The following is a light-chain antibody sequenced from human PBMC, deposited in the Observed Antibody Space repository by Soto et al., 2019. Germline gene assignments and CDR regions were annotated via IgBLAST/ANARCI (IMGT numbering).Light chain of an antibody. CDR1: SSAVGSYNL. Sequence: LTQPASVSGSPGQSITISCTRTSSAVGSYNLVSWYQQHPGEAPKLMIYEVSKQPSGVSNRFSGSKSGNTASLTIFGLQAEDEADYYCCSHAGSSTFVFGTGTKVTVL. V-gene: IGLV2-23*02. CDR3: CSHAGSSTFV. CDR2: EVS. J-gene: IGLJ1*01.